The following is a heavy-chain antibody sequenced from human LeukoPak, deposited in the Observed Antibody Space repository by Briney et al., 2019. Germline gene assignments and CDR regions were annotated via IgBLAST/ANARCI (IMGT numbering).Heavy chain of an antibody. Sequence: SETLSLTCAVSGYSISSGYYWGWIRQPPGKGLEWIGSIYHSGSTFYNPSLKSRVTISADTSKNQFSLTLSSVTAADTAVYYCAREHNWYFDLWGRGTLVTVSS. CDR3: AREHNWYFDL. J-gene: IGHJ2*01. CDR2: IYHSGST. CDR1: GYSISSGYY. V-gene: IGHV4-38-2*02.